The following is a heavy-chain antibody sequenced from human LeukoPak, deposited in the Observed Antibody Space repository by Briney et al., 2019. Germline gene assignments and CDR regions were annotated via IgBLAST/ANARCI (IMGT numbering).Heavy chain of an antibody. CDR1: GFTFSPYS. D-gene: IGHD5-12*01. CDR3: ARDSVWQVDLSPDDAFDI. CDR2: ISYDGSNK. Sequence: PGGSLRLSCAASGFTFSPYSMHWVRQAPGKGLEWVASISYDGSNKYHADSVKGRFSISRDNSMNTLYLQMKGLRAEDTALYFRARDSVWQVDLSPDDAFDIWGQGTMVTVSS. V-gene: IGHV3-30*04. J-gene: IGHJ3*02.